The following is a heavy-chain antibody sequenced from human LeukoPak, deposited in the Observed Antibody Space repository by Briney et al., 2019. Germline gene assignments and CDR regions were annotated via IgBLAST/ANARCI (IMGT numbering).Heavy chain of an antibody. V-gene: IGHV3-7*02. Sequence: GGSLRLSCAASGFTFSRYWMSWVRQAPGKGLEWVASIKQDGSERYYVDSVKGRFTISRDNAMSTLYLQMNSLRAEDTAVYYCARPYSYHDFWDWGQGTLVTVSS. CDR3: ARPYSYHDFWD. D-gene: IGHD3-3*01. CDR2: IKQDGSER. J-gene: IGHJ4*02. CDR1: GFTFSRYW.